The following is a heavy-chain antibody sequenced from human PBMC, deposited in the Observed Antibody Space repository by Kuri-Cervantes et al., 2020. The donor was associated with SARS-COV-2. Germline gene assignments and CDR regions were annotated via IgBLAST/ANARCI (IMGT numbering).Heavy chain of an antibody. CDR3: ATQSRGNY. Sequence: GSLRLSCTVSGGSISSSSSYYWGWIRQPPGKGLEWIGSIYYSGSTYYNPSLKSRVTISVDTSKNQFSLELSSVTAADTAVYYCATQSRGNYWGQGTLVTVSS. CDR2: IYYSGST. J-gene: IGHJ4*02. D-gene: IGHD3-16*01. CDR1: GGSISSSSSYY. V-gene: IGHV4-39*01.